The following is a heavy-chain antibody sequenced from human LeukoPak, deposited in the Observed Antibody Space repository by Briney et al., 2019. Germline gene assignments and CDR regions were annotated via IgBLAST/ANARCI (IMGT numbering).Heavy chain of an antibody. CDR3: AKDHLEGIAKTDPHSDY. CDR2: ISGSGGST. V-gene: IGHV3-23*01. Sequence: GGSLRLSCAASGFTFSSYAMSWVRQAPGKGLEWVSAISGSGGSTYYADSVKGRFTISRDNSKNTLYLQMNSLRAEDTAVYYCAKDHLEGIAKTDPHSDYWGQGTLVTVSS. D-gene: IGHD6-13*01. J-gene: IGHJ4*02. CDR1: GFTFSSYA.